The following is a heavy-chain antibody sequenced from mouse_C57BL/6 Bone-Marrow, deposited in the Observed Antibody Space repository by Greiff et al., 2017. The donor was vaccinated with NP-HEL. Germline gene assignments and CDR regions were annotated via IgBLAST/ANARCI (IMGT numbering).Heavy chain of an antibody. V-gene: IGHV1-50*01. CDR3: AREIYYGSRSYAMDY. CDR1: GYTFTSYW. Sequence: QVQLQQPGAELVKPGASVKLSCKASGYTFTSYWMQWVKQRPGQGLEWIGEIDPSDSYTNYNQKFKGKATLTVDTSSSTAYMQLSSLTSEDSAVYYCAREIYYGSRSYAMDYWGQGTSVTVSS. D-gene: IGHD1-1*01. CDR2: IDPSDSYT. J-gene: IGHJ4*01.